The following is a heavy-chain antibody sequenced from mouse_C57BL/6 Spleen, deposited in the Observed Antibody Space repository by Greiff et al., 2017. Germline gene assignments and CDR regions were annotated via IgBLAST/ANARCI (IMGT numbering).Heavy chain of an antibody. V-gene: IGHV14-4*01. Sequence: VQLQQSGAELVRPGASVKLSCTASGFNIKDDYMHWVKQRPEKGLEWIGWIDPENGDTEYASKFQGKATITADTSSNTAYLQLSSLTSEDTAVYYCTTYRDYDRCAYWGQGTLVTVSA. D-gene: IGHD2-4*01. CDR1: GFNIKDDY. CDR2: IDPENGDT. J-gene: IGHJ3*01. CDR3: TTYRDYDRCAY.